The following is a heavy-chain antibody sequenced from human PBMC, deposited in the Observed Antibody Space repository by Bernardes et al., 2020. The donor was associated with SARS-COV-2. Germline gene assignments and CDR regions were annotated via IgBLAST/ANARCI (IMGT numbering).Heavy chain of an antibody. V-gene: IGHV1-69*02. CDR3: ARGHAPMGTRPGYYYYYGMDV. CDR2: IIPILGIA. CDR1: GGTFSSYT. D-gene: IGHD1-1*01. J-gene: IGHJ6*02. Sequence: SVKVSCKASGGTFSSYTISWVRQAPGQGLEWMGRIIPILGIANYAQKFQGRVTITADKSTSTAYMELSSLRSEDTAVYYCARGHAPMGTRPGYYYYYGMDVWGQGTTVTVSS.